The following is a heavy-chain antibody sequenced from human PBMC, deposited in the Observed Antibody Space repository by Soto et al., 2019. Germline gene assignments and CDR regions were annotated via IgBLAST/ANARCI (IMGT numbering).Heavy chain of an antibody. J-gene: IGHJ5*02. CDR3: AHAPIRFLEWPKRGYNWFDP. V-gene: IGHV2-5*02. D-gene: IGHD3-3*01. CDR1: GFSLSTSGVG. CDR2: IYWDDDK. Sequence: SGPTLVNPTHTLTLTCTFSGFSLSTSGVGVGWIRQPPGKALERLALIYWDDDKRYSPSLKSRLTITKDTSKNQVVLTMTNMDPVDTATYYCAHAPIRFLEWPKRGYNWFDPWGQGTLVTVSS.